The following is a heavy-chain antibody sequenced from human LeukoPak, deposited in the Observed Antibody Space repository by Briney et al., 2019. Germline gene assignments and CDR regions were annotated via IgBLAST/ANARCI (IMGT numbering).Heavy chain of an antibody. D-gene: IGHD2-15*01. J-gene: IGHJ6*02. Sequence: ASVKVSCKASGYTFTNYGINWVRQAPGQGLEWMGGIIPIFGTANYAQKFQGRVTITADESTSTAYMELSSLRSEDTAVYYCARLVVAATHYYYGMDVWGQGTTVTVSS. CDR3: ARLVVAATHYYYGMDV. CDR1: GYTFTNYG. CDR2: IIPIFGTA. V-gene: IGHV1-69*13.